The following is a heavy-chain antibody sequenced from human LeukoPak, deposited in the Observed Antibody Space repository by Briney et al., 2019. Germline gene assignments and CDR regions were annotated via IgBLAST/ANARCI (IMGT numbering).Heavy chain of an antibody. CDR3: ARGGYDILTGYDEFDY. CDR1: GFTFSSYS. V-gene: IGHV3-21*01. Sequence: PGGSLRLSCAASGFTFSSYSMNWVRQAPGKGLEWVSSISSSSSYIYYADSVKGRFTISRDNAKNSLYLQMNSLRAEDTAVYYCARGGYDILTGYDEFDYWGQGTLVTVSS. D-gene: IGHD3-9*01. CDR2: ISSSSSYI. J-gene: IGHJ4*02.